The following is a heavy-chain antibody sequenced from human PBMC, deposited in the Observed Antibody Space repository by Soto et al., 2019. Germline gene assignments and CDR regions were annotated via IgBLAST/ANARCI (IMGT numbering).Heavy chain of an antibody. D-gene: IGHD3-3*01. CDR2: ISAYNGNT. CDR1: GYTFTSYG. Sequence: ASVKVSCKASGYTFTSYGISWVRQAPGQGLEWMGWISAYNGNTNYAQKLQGRVTMTTDTSTSTAYMEMRSLRSDDTAVYYCAGAVGGFLEWLLCLGCWGQGTMVTVS. CDR3: AGAVGGFLEWLLCLGC. J-gene: IGHJ4*01. V-gene: IGHV1-18*01.